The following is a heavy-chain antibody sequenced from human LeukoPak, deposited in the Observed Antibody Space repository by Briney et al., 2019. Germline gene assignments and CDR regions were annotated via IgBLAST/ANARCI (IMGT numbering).Heavy chain of an antibody. CDR1: GFTFSSYA. V-gene: IGHV3-30-3*01. J-gene: IGHJ4*02. D-gene: IGHD3-16*01. CDR3: ARDRIMILLYFDY. Sequence: PGGSLRLSCAASGFTFSSYAMHWVRQAPGKGLEWVAVISYDGSNKYYADSVKGRFTISRDNSKNTLYLQMNSLRAEDTAVYYCARDRIMILLYFDYWGQGTLVTVSS. CDR2: ISYDGSNK.